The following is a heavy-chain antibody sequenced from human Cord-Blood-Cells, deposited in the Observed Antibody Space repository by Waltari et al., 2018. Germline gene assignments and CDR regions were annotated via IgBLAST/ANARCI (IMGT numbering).Heavy chain of an antibody. Sequence: QVQLQESGPGLVKPSQTLSLTCTVSGGSISSGDYYWSWIRQPPGKGLEWIGYIYSSGSTYYNPSLKSRVTISVDTSKNQFSLKLSSVTAADTAVYYCARAPSWNWGGAYYFDYWGQGTLVTVSS. CDR1: GGSISSGDYY. V-gene: IGHV4-30-4*01. CDR2: IYSSGST. CDR3: ARAPSWNWGGAYYFDY. J-gene: IGHJ4*02. D-gene: IGHD7-27*01.